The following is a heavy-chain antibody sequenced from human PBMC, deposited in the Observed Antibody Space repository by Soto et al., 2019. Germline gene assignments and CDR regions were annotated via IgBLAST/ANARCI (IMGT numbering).Heavy chain of an antibody. Sequence: SETLSLTCTVSGVSISSANYYWGWIRQPPGKGLEWIGYIYYSGSTYYNPSLKSRATISLDTSKNQFSLKLSSVTAADTAVYYCAREENDYGDNVATLGWFDPWGQGTLVTVSS. CDR2: IYYSGST. CDR1: GVSISSANYY. CDR3: AREENDYGDNVATLGWFDP. J-gene: IGHJ5*02. D-gene: IGHD4-17*01. V-gene: IGHV4-30-4*01.